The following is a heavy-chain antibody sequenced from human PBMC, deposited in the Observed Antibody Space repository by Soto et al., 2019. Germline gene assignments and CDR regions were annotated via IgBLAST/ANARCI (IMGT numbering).Heavy chain of an antibody. CDR2: ISGSGDST. CDR3: ARRGPGTCFAY. J-gene: IGHJ4*02. Sequence: EVQLLDSGGGLVQPGGSLRLSCAASGFTFSSYAMNWVRQAPGKGLEWVSVISGSGDSTYYADSVKGRFTISRDNSKNTLYLQMNSLRTEDTAVYYCARRGPGTCFAYWGQGTLVTVSS. V-gene: IGHV3-23*01. D-gene: IGHD6-13*01. CDR1: GFTFSSYA.